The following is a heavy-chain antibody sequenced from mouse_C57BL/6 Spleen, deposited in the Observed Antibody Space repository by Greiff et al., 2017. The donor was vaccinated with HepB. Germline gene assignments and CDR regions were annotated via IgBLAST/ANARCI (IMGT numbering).Heavy chain of an antibody. CDR1: GYTFTDYY. D-gene: IGHD1-1*01. CDR2: IYPGSGNT. V-gene: IGHV1-76*01. J-gene: IGHJ2*01. CDR3: ARGYYYGSRGDYFDY. Sequence: VQLQHSGAELVRPGASVKLSCKASGYTFTDYYINWVKQRPGQGLEWIARIYPGSGNTYYNEKFKGKATLTAEKSSSTAYMQLSSLTSEDSAVYFCARGYYYGSRGDYFDYWGQGTTLTVSS.